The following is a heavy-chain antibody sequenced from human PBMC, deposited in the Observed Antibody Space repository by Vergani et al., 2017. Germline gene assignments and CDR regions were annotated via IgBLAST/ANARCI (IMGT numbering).Heavy chain of an antibody. CDR1: GGSISSGSYY. D-gene: IGHD2-15*01. V-gene: IGHV4-61*02. CDR2: IYTSGST. J-gene: IGHJ3*02. Sequence: QVQLQESGPGLVKPSQTLSLTCTVSGGSISSGSYYWSWIRQPAGKGLEWIGRIYTSGSTNYNPSLKSRVTISVDTYKNQFSLKLSAVTAADTAVYYCARGYCSGGSCYPNAFDIWGQGTMVTVSS. CDR3: ARGYCSGGSCYPNAFDI.